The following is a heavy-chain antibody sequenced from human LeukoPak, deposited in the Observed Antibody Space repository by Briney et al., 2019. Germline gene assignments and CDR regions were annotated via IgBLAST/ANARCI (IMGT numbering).Heavy chain of an antibody. V-gene: IGHV3-23*01. CDR1: GFTFSSYA. CDR3: AKVWAHDGSGNPYWHFDL. D-gene: IGHD3-10*01. Sequence: GGTLRLSCSASGFTFSSYAMSWVRQAPGKGLEWVSAIRASGGTAYYADSVKGRFTISGDNSKNTLYLQMNSLRAEDTAVYYCAKVWAHDGSGNPYWHFDLWGRGTLVTVSS. J-gene: IGHJ2*01. CDR2: IRASGGTA.